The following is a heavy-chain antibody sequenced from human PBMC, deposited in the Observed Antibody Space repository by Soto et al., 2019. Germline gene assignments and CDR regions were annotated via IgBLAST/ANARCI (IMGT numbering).Heavy chain of an antibody. J-gene: IGHJ4*02. D-gene: IGHD2-2*01. V-gene: IGHV4-31*03. CDR1: GGSISSGGYY. CDR3: AREECSTSCYVDY. CDR2: IYYSGST. Sequence: SETLSLTCTVSGGSISSGGYYWSWIRQHPGKGLEWIGYIYYSGSTYYNPSLKSRVTISVDTSKNQFSLKLSSVTAADTAVYYCAREECSTSCYVDYWGQGTLVTVSS.